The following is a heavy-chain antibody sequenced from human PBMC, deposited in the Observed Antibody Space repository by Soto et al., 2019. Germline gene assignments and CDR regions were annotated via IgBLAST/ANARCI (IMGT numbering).Heavy chain of an antibody. CDR1: GFTFSSYA. J-gene: IGHJ4*02. CDR2: ISGSGGST. CDR3: AKDYIWGSYRYEWSFDY. Sequence: GGSLRLSCAASGFTFSSYAMSWVRQAPGKGLEWVSAISGSGGSTYYADSVKGRFTISRDNSKNTLYLQMNSLRAEDTAVYYCAKDYIWGSYRYEWSFDYWGQGTLVTVSS. D-gene: IGHD3-16*02. V-gene: IGHV3-23*01.